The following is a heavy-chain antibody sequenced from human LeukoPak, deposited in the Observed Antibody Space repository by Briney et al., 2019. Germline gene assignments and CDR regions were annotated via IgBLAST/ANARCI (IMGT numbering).Heavy chain of an antibody. V-gene: IGHV3-30-3*01. J-gene: IGHJ4*02. D-gene: IGHD6-13*01. CDR3: ARDHYSRNDY. CDR1: GFTFSSYA. CDR2: ISYDGTNK. Sequence: GGSLRLSCAASGFTFSSYAMNWVRQAPGKGLEWVAVISYDGTNKYYPDSVKGRFTISRDNSKNTLYLQMNSLRAEDTAVYYCARDHYSRNDYWGQGTLVTVSS.